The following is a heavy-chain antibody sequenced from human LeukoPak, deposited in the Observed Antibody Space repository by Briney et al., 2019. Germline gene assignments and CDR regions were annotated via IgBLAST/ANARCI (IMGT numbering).Heavy chain of an antibody. CDR2: ISGSGDNT. J-gene: IGHJ4*02. CDR1: GFIFSSYT. D-gene: IGHD1-1*01. CDR3: AKSRSGSANWALQIFDN. V-gene: IGHV3-23*01. Sequence: HPGGSLRLSCAASGFIFSSYTMSWVRQTPGKGLEWVSTISGSGDNTYYLDSVKGRFTVSRDNSRDTLYLQVNSLRAEDTAVYFCAKSRSGSANWALQIFDNWGQGTLVTVSS.